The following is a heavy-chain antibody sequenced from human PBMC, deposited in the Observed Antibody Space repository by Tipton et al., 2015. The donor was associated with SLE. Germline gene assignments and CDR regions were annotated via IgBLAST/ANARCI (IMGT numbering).Heavy chain of an antibody. CDR1: GGSFSGYY. V-gene: IGHV4-34*01. Sequence: TLSLTFAVYGGSFSGYYWSWIRQPPGKGLEWIGEINHSGSTNYNPSLKSRVTISVATSKNQFSLKLSSVTAADTAVYYCARTGAIYWFDSWGQGTLVTVSS. CDR2: INHSGST. J-gene: IGHJ5*01. CDR3: ARTGAIYWFDS.